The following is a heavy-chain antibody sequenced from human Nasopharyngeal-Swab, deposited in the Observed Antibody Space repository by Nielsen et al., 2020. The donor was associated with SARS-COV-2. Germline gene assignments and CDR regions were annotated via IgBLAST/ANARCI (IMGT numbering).Heavy chain of an antibody. V-gene: IGHV3-7*03. Sequence: GESLKISCAASGFTFNTYWMNWARQAPGMGLEWVANIKEDGSQKNYADSVKGRFTISRDNSKNSLYLQMNSLRAEDTAVYYCAKGTGMTYRAIDYWGQGTLVTASS. D-gene: IGHD1-14*01. CDR1: GFTFNTYW. CDR2: IKEDGSQK. J-gene: IGHJ4*02. CDR3: AKGTGMTYRAIDY.